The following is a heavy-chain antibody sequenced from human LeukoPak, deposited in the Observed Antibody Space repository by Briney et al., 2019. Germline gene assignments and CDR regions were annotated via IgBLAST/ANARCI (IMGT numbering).Heavy chain of an antibody. CDR3: AKDIATGNRLYYFGY. CDR2: ISWNSGSI. Sequence: GGPLRLSCAASGFTFDDYAMHWARQAPGKGLEWVSGISWNSGSIGYADSMKGRFTISRDNAKNSLYLQMNSLRAEDTALYYCAKDIATGNRLYYFGYWGQGTLVTVSS. CDR1: GFTFDDYA. D-gene: IGHD1-14*01. J-gene: IGHJ4*02. V-gene: IGHV3-9*01.